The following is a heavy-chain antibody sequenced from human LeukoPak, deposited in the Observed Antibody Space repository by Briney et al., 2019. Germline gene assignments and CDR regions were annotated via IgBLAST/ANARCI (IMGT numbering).Heavy chain of an antibody. Sequence: SGGSLRLSCAASGSTFSSYAMHWVRQAPGKGLEWVAVISYDGSNKYYADSVKGRFTISRDNSKNTLYLQMNSLRAEDTAVYYCARDDSSGYYSFDYWGQGTLVTVSS. CDR1: GSTFSSYA. J-gene: IGHJ4*02. CDR3: ARDDSSGYYSFDY. D-gene: IGHD3-22*01. CDR2: ISYDGSNK. V-gene: IGHV3-30*04.